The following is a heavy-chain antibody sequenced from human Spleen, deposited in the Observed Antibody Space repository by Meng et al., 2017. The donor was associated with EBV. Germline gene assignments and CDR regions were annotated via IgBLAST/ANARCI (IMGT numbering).Heavy chain of an antibody. D-gene: IGHD3/OR15-3a*01. CDR2: IYWEDDK. J-gene: IGHJ4*02. CDR3: THTFDFWAGYYSNYFGH. V-gene: IGHV2-5*02. Sequence: QITLKESGPTLVKPXQTLTRTCXFSAFSLNTSGVTVGWIRQPPGKALEWLALIYWEDDKQYNPSLESRLTITKDTSKDSVVLTMTNMDPVDTATYYCTHTFDFWAGYYSNYFGHWGQGILVTVSS. CDR1: AFSLNTSGVT.